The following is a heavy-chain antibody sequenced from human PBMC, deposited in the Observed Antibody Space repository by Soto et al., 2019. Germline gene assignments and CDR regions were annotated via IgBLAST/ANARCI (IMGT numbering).Heavy chain of an antibody. D-gene: IGHD5-12*01. V-gene: IGHV3-30*04. CDR1: GFSFSSYA. CDR2: ISFDGSKT. Sequence: QVQLVESGGGVVQPGRSLRLSCAASGFSFSSYAMHWVRQAPGKGRGWVAVISFDGSKTYYEDSVKGRFTFSRDNPKNPLFLQHSLGAEVRAVESFARGRSATPLTPCSYYLDDSGQGTLVIVSS. J-gene: IGHJ4*01. CDR3: ARGRSATPLTPCSYYLDD.